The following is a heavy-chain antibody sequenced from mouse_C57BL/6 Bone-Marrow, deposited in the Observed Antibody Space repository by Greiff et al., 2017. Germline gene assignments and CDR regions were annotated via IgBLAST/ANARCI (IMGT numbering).Heavy chain of an antibody. D-gene: IGHD2-2*01. Sequence: EVKLVESGGGLVKPGGSLKLSCAASGFTFSSYAMSWVRQTPEKRLEWVATISDGGSYTYYPDNVQGRFTISRDNAKNNLYLQMSQLKSEDTAMYYFARGWLRRDYAMDYWGQGTSVTVSS. CDR2: ISDGGSYT. V-gene: IGHV5-4*03. J-gene: IGHJ4*01. CDR3: ARGWLRRDYAMDY. CDR1: GFTFSSYA.